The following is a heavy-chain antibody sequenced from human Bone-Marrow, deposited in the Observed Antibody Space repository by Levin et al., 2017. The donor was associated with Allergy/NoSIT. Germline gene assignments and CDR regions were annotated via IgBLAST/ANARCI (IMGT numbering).Heavy chain of an antibody. CDR2: IYQSGNV. D-gene: IGHD7-27*01. CDR3: VTPGDLSPFDH. J-gene: IGHJ4*02. V-gene: IGHV4-34*01. Sequence: SETLSLTCAVSGGSFSGWYWTWVRQPPGKGLEWIGEIYQSGNVNYNPSLKSRLTISVDTSKNQFSLTLSSVTAADTAVYYCVTPGDLSPFDHWGQGTLVTVSS. CDR1: GGSFSGWY.